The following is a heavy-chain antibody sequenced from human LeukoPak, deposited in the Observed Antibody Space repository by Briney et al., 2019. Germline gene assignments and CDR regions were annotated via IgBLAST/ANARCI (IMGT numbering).Heavy chain of an antibody. Sequence: SETLSLTCTVSGGSISSYYWSWLRQPAGKGLEWIGRISTSGSTNYNPSLKSRVTLSVDTSKNQFSLKLSSVTAADTAVYYCARVNEKTDCSGGSCYYFDYWGQGTLVTVSS. J-gene: IGHJ4*02. CDR3: ARVNEKTDCSGGSCYYFDY. CDR1: GGSISSYY. D-gene: IGHD2-15*01. V-gene: IGHV4-4*07. CDR2: ISTSGST.